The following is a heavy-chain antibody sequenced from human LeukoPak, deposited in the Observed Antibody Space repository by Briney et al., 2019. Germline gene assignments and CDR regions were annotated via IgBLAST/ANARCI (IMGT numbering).Heavy chain of an antibody. J-gene: IGHJ4*02. CDR3: AALLYGSGSYYFDY. D-gene: IGHD3-10*01. V-gene: IGHV1-2*02. CDR2: INPNSGGT. Sequence: ASVKVSCKASGYTFSGYYMHWVRQAPGQGLEWMGWINPNSGGTNYAQKFQGRVTMTRDTSISTAYTELSRLRSDDTAVYYCAALLYGSGSYYFDYWGQGTLVTVSS. CDR1: GYTFSGYY.